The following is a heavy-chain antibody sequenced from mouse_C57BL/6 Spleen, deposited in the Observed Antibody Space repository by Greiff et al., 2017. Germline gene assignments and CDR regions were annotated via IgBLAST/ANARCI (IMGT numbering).Heavy chain of an antibody. CDR1: GYTFTDYY. CDR2: INPNNGGT. Sequence: VQLKQSGPELVKPGASVKISCKASGYTFTDYYMNWVKQSHGKSLEWIGDINPNNGGTSYNQKFKGKATLTVDKSSSTAYMELRSLTSEDSAVYYCARSLGRDAMDYWGQGTSVTVSS. V-gene: IGHV1-26*01. J-gene: IGHJ4*01. D-gene: IGHD4-1*01. CDR3: ARSLGRDAMDY.